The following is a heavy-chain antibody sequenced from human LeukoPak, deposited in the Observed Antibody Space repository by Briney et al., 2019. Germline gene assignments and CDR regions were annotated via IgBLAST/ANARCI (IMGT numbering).Heavy chain of an antibody. CDR3: ARDRSLTEGNWFHP. CDR1: GFTFSSYE. J-gene: IGHJ5*02. Sequence: GGSLRLSCAASGFTFSSYEMNWVRQAPGKGLEWVSYIGSSGGAKYYAGSVMGRFTISRDNAKNSLFLQMNSLRAEDTAVYYCARDRSLTEGNWFHPWGQGTLVTVSS. V-gene: IGHV3-48*03. D-gene: IGHD4-11*01. CDR2: IGSSGGAK.